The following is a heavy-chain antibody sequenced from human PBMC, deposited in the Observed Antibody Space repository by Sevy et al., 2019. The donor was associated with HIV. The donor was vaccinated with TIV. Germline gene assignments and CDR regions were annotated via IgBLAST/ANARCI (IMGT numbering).Heavy chain of an antibody. V-gene: IGHV5-51*01. Sequence: GESLKISCKGSGYSFTSYWIGWVRQMPGKGLEWMGIIYPGDSDTRYSPSFQGQVTISADKSLSTAYLQWSSLKASDTAMYYCARFGEYCSSTSCYIHYGMDVWGQGTTVTVSS. CDR1: GYSFTSYW. CDR2: IYPGDSDT. J-gene: IGHJ6*02. D-gene: IGHD2-2*02. CDR3: ARFGEYCSSTSCYIHYGMDV.